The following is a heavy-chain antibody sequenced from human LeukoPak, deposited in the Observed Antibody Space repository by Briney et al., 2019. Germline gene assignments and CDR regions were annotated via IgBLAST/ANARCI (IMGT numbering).Heavy chain of an antibody. V-gene: IGHV3-23*01. Sequence: GGSLRLSCAPSGLSFSSYTIHWVRQAPGKGLEWVSAISGSAGSTYYADSVKGRFTISRDNSKNTLYLQMNSLRAEDTAVYYCAKSYDSSGYYYFDYWGQGTLVTVSS. CDR3: AKSYDSSGYYYFDY. J-gene: IGHJ4*02. CDR1: GLSFSSYT. CDR2: ISGSAGST. D-gene: IGHD3-22*01.